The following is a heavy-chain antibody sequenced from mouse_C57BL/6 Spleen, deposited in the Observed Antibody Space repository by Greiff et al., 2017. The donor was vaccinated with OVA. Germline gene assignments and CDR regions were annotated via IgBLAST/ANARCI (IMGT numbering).Heavy chain of an antibody. CDR3: TNGDDDDY. J-gene: IGHJ2*01. D-gene: IGHD2-2*01. CDR1: GYTFSDYE. CDR2: IDPATGGS. Sequence: VQLQQSGAELVRPGASVKLSCTASGYTFSDYEMHWVQQTPVHGLEWIGAIDPATGGSSSHQKFKGKAILTEDKASSTAYMEHRRLTSEESGVYYCTNGDDDDYWGQGTTLTVSS. V-gene: IGHV1-15*01.